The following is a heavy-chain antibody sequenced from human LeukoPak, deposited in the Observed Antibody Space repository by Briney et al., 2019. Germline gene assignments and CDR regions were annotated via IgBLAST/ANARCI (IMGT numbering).Heavy chain of an antibody. CDR2: ISAYNGNT. Sequence: ASVKASCKASGYTFTSYGISWVRQAPGQGLEWMGWISAYNGNTNYAQKLQGRVTMTTDTSTSTAYMELRSLRSDDTAVYYCASGNIVVVDYYGMDVWGQGTTVTVSS. D-gene: IGHD2-15*01. CDR1: GYTFTSYG. CDR3: ASGNIVVVDYYGMDV. V-gene: IGHV1-18*01. J-gene: IGHJ6*02.